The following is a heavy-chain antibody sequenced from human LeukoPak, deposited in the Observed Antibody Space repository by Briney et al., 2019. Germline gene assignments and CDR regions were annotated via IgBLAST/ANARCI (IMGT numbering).Heavy chain of an antibody. D-gene: IGHD4-17*01. CDR3: ARHHDSIRYGDNPFDY. CDR1: GGSINSYY. CDR2: IYYSGST. V-gene: IGHV4-59*08. J-gene: IGHJ4*02. Sequence: PSETLSLTCTVSGGSINSYYWSWIRQPPGKGLEWIGYIYYSGSTNYNPSLKSRVTISVDTSKNQFSLKLSSVTAADTAVYYCARHHDSIRYGDNPFDYWGQGTLVTVSS.